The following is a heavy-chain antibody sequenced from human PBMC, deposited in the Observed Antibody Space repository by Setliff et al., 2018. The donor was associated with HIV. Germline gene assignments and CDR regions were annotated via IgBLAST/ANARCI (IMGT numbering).Heavy chain of an antibody. CDR2: IYWDDDK. V-gene: IGHV2-5*02. J-gene: IGHJ4*02. CDR3: GLLFDSHGFFEY. Sequence: TVTCTISGISLTTTDVGVGWIRQPPGKAPEWLAVIYWDDDKCYSPSLRSRLTISKGTSENQVVLRMTTMDPVDTATYYCGLLFDSHGFFEYWGPGTLVTVSS. CDR1: GISLTTTDVG. D-gene: IGHD5-18*01.